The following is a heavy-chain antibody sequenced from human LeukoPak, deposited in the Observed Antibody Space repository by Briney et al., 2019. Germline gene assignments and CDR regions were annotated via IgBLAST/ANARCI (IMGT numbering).Heavy chain of an antibody. D-gene: IGHD5-12*01. CDR3: ARGGNKWSYFDY. CDR2: ISYDGSNK. CDR1: GFTFSSYA. Sequence: GGSLRLSCAASGFTFSSYAMHWVRQAPGKGLEWVAVISYDGSNKYYADSVKGRFTISRDNSKNTLYLQMNSLRAEDTAVYYCARGGNKWSYFDYWGQGTLVTVSS. V-gene: IGHV3-30*04. J-gene: IGHJ4*02.